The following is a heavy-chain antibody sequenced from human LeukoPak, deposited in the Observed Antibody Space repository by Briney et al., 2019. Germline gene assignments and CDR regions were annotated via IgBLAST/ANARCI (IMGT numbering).Heavy chain of an antibody. V-gene: IGHV3-48*01. J-gene: IGHJ4*02. Sequence: GGSLRLSCAASGSTFSSYSMNWVRQAPGKGLEWVSYISSSSSTIYYADSVKGRFTISRDNSKNTLYLQMNSLRAEDTAVYYCAKDGGLWVSAHWGDSWGRGTLVTVSS. CDR1: GSTFSSYS. D-gene: IGHD7-27*01. CDR2: ISSSSSTI. CDR3: AKDGGLWVSAHWGDS.